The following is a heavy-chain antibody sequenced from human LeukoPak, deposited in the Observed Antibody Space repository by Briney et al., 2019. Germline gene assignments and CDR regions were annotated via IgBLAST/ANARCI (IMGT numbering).Heavy chain of an antibody. CDR2: IYFSGST. CDR3: AGARGDTYGYAH. J-gene: IGHJ4*02. D-gene: IGHD5-18*01. CDR1: GGTISSYY. V-gene: IGHV4-59*01. Sequence: SETLSLTCTVSGGTISSYYWKWIRQPPGKGLEWIGYIYFSGSTNYNPSLKSRVTISVDTSKNQFSLKLSSVTAADTAVYYCAGARGDTYGYAHWGQGTLVTVSS.